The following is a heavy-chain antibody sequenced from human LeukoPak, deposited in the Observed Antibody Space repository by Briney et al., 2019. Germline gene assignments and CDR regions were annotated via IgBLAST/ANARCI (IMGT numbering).Heavy chain of an antibody. CDR3: AKTGYFYYMDV. J-gene: IGHJ6*03. V-gene: IGHV3-23*01. CDR1: GFTFSSYA. Sequence: PGGSLRLSCAASGFTFSSYAMSWVRQAPGKGLEWVSSISETGGGTHFADSVKGRFTISRDNSKNTLYLQMENLRAEDTAVYSCAKTGYFYYMDVWGKGTTVTVSS. CDR2: ISETGGGT.